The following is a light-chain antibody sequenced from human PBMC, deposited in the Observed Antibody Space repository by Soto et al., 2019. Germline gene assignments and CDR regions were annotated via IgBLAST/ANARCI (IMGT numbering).Light chain of an antibody. CDR2: DVS. CDR1: SSDIDAYNY. J-gene: IGLJ1*01. V-gene: IGLV2-14*01. Sequence: QSVLTQPASVSGSPGQSITISCTGTSSDIDAYNYVSWYQQHPGKAPKLMIYDVSNRPSGISNRFSGSKSGNTASLTISGLQAEDEADYYCGSYTTSSNYAFGNGTKVNV. CDR3: GSYTTSSNYA.